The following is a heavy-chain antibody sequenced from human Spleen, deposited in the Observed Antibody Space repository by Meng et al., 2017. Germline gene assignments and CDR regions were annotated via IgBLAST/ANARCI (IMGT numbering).Heavy chain of an antibody. J-gene: IGHJ5*02. D-gene: IGHD6-19*01. CDR2: INHSGST. CDR3: ARGWWLATSNSNWFDP. CDR1: GGSFRGYY. V-gene: IGHV4-34*01. Sequence: QGQLQQWGAGPLKPSETLSLTCAVYGGSFRGYYWSWIRQPPGKGLEWIGEINHSGSTNYNPSLKSRVTISVDTSKNQFSLKLSSVTAADTAVYYCARGWWLATSNSNWFDPWGQGTLVTVSS.